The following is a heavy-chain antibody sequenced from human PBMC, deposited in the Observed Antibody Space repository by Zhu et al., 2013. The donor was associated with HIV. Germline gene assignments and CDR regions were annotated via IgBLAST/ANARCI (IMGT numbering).Heavy chain of an antibody. V-gene: IGHV1-18*01. CDR1: GYTFTS. CDR3: ASYSGYSI. CDR2: ISAYNGNT. D-gene: IGHD5-12*01. J-gene: IGHJ4*02. Sequence: QVQLVQSGAEVKKPGASVKVSCKASGYTFTSYSWVRQAPGQGLEWMGWISAYNGNTNYAQKLQGRVTMTTDTSTSTAYMELRSLRSDDTAVYYCASYSGYSIWGQGTLVTVSS.